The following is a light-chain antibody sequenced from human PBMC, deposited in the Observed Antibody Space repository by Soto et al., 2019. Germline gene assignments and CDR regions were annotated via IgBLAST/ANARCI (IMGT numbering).Light chain of an antibody. Sequence: QSVLTQPRSVSGSPGQSVTISCTGTSSDVGGYNYVSWYQQHPGKAPKLMINDVSKRPSGVPDRFSGSKSGNTASLTISGLQAEDEADYYCCSYAGSYTVYVFGTGTKVTVL. J-gene: IGLJ1*01. CDR2: DVS. CDR1: SSDVGGYNY. V-gene: IGLV2-11*01. CDR3: CSYAGSYTVYV.